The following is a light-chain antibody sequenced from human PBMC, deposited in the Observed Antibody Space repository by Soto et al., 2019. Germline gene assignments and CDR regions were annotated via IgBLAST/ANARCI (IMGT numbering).Light chain of an antibody. V-gene: IGLV1-44*01. CDR2: TNN. CDR3: AAWDDSLTALV. CDR1: NSNIGTNT. Sequence: QSVLTQPPSASGTPGQGVTISCYGSNSNIGTNTVNWYQQLPGTAPKALIHTNNQRPSGVPDRFSGSKSGTSASLAISGLQSEDEAHYYCAAWDDSLTALVFGGGTKVTVL. J-gene: IGLJ2*01.